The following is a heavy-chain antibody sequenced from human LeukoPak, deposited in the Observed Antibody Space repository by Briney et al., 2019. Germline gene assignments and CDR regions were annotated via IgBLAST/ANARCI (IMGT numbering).Heavy chain of an antibody. CDR3: AKGSALRYFDWLSNHDAFDI. CDR1: GFTFSSYA. J-gene: IGHJ3*02. Sequence: GGSLRLSCAASGFTFSSYAMSWVRQAPGKGLEWVSAISGSGGSTYYADSVKGRFTISRDNSKNTLYLQMNSLRAEDTAVYYCAKGSALRYFDWLSNHDAFDIWGQGTMVTVSS. V-gene: IGHV3-23*01. CDR2: ISGSGGST. D-gene: IGHD3-9*01.